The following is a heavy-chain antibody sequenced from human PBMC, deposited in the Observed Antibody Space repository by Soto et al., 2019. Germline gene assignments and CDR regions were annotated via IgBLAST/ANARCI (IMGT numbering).Heavy chain of an antibody. CDR3: ARAMVRGDLDY. CDR1: GYTFTSYY. J-gene: IGHJ4*02. CDR2: INPSGGST. Sequence: ASVKVSCKASGYTFTSYYMHCVRQAPGQGLEWMGIINPSGGSTSYAQKFQGRVTMTRDTSTSTVYMELSSLRSEDTAVYYCARAMVRGDLDYWGQGTLVTVSS. D-gene: IGHD3-10*01. V-gene: IGHV1-46*03.